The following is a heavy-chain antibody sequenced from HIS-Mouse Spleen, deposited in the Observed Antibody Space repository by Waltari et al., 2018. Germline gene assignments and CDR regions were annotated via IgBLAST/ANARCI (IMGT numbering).Heavy chain of an antibody. CDR2: IDYSGST. D-gene: IGHD7-27*01. V-gene: IGHV4-59*08. CDR3: ARHVSWGGGDYFDY. CDR1: GGSISSYY. J-gene: IGHJ4*02. Sequence: QVQLQESGPGLVKPSETLSLTCTVSGGSISSYYWRWLRQPPGKGLEWIGYIDYSGSTNYNPSLKSRVTISVDTSKNQFSLKLSSVTAADTAVYYCARHVSWGGGDYFDYWGQGTLVTVSS.